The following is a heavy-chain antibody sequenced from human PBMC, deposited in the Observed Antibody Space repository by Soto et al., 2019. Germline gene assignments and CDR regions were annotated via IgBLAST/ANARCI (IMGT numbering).Heavy chain of an antibody. D-gene: IGHD6-6*01. CDR1: GDSVSSNSAA. CDR2: TYYRSKWYN. V-gene: IGHV6-1*01. CDR3: ARGSSSVVYYYYGMDV. J-gene: IGHJ6*02. Sequence: SETLSLTCAISGDSVSSNSAAWNWIRQSPSRGLEWLGRTYYRSKWYNDYAVSVKSRITINPDTSKNQFSLQLNSVTPEDTAVYYCARGSSSVVYYYYGMDVWGQGTTVTVSS.